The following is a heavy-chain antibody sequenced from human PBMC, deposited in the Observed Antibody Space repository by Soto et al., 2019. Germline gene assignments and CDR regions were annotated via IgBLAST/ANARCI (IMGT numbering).Heavy chain of an antibody. Sequence: GESLKISCKGSGYSFTSYWIGWVRQMPGKGLEWMGIIYPGDSDTRYSPSFQGQVTISADKSISTAYLQWSSLKASDTAMYYCARVHGDYYYYYGMDVWGQGTTVTVS. CDR3: ARVHGDYYYYYGMDV. V-gene: IGHV5-51*01. D-gene: IGHD4-17*01. CDR2: IYPGDSDT. CDR1: GYSFTSYW. J-gene: IGHJ6*02.